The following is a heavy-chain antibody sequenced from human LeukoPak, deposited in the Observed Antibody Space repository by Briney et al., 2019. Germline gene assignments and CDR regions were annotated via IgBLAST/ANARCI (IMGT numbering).Heavy chain of an antibody. V-gene: IGHV1-46*01. D-gene: IGHD5-12*01. J-gene: IGHJ4*02. CDR2: INPSGGST. CDR3: ARDGIVATIPNYYFDY. CDR1: GYTFTSYY. Sequence: ASVKVSCKASGYTFTSYYMHWVRQAPGQGLEWMGIINPSGGSTSYAQKFQGRVTMTRDMSTSTVYMELSSPRSEDTAVYYCARDGIVATIPNYYFDYWGQGTLVTVSS.